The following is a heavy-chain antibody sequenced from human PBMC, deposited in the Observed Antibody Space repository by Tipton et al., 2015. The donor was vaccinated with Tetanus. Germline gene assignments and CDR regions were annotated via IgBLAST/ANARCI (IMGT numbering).Heavy chain of an antibody. D-gene: IGHD5-12*01. CDR2: IYYSGST. J-gene: IGHJ4*02. Sequence: TLSLTCTVSGGSISSRSHYWGWIRQPPGKGLEWIGSIYYSGSTYYNASVKSRVSISVDTSKNQLSLKLSSVTAADTAVYYCARHVRGYSGYDFDYWGQGTLVTVSP. CDR3: ARHVRGYSGYDFDY. CDR1: GGSISSRSHY. V-gene: IGHV4-39*01.